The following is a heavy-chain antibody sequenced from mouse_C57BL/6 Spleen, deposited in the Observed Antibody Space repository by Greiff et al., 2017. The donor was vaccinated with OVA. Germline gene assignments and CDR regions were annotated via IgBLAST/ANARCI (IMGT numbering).Heavy chain of an antibody. D-gene: IGHD4-1*01. J-gene: IGHJ2*01. V-gene: IGHV1-82*01. CDR2: IYPGDGDT. CDR1: GYAFSSSW. CDR3: ARSTGTGGGY. Sequence: VKLMESGPELVKPGASVKISCKASGYAFSSSWMNWVKQRPGKGLEWIGRIYPGDGDTNYNGKFKGKATLNADKSSSTAYMQLSSLTSEDSAVXFCARSTGTGGGYWGQGTTLTGSS.